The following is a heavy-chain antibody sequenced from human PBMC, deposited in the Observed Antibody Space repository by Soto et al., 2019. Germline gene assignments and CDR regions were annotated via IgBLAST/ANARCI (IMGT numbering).Heavy chain of an antibody. J-gene: IGHJ6*02. D-gene: IGHD4-4*01. Sequence: PRESLKISCKGSGYSFTSYWIGWVRQMPGKGLEWMGIIYPGDSDTRYSPSFQGQVTISADKSISTAYLQWSSLKASDTAIYYCARHTWASTVTIKYGLDVWGQGTTVTVSS. CDR2: IYPGDSDT. V-gene: IGHV5-51*01. CDR3: ARHTWASTVTIKYGLDV. CDR1: GYSFTSYW.